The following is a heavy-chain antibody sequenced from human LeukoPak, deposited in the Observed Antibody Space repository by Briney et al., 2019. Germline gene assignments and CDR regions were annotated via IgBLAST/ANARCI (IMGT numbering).Heavy chain of an antibody. V-gene: IGHV4-38-2*02. J-gene: IGHJ2*01. CDR3: XXXXXXXXXXXXXXXXXXXXXXXXXXXXXXXXXXDL. CDR1: GYSISSGYY. Sequence: SETLSLTCTVSGYSISSGYYWGWIRQPPGKGLEWIGSIYHSGSTYYNPSLKSRVTISVDTSKNQFSLKLISVTAADTSVYYXXXXXXXXXXXXXXXXXXXXXXXXXXXXXXXXXXXDL. CDR2: IYHSGST.